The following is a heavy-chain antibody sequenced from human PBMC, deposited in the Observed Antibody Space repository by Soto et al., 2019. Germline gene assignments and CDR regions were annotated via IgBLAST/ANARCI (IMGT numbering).Heavy chain of an antibody. J-gene: IGHJ6*02. V-gene: IGHV6-1*01. D-gene: IGHD3-3*01. CDR2: TYYRSKWYT. Sequence: SQTLSLTCAIPGDSVARNSAAWNWIRQSPSRGLEWLGRTYYRSKWYTDYAESVKSRITINPDTSKNQVSLQLKSVTPEDTAVYYCTTGATSGRYVNYYYGFGVWGQGTTVTVSS. CDR3: TTGATSGRYVNYYYGFGV. CDR1: GDSVARNSAA.